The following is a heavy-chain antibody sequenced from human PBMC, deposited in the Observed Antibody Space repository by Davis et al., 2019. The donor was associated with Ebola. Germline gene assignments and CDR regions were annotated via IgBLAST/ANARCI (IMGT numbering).Heavy chain of an antibody. J-gene: IGHJ6*02. V-gene: IGHV4-59*11. CDR1: RGSISIHF. D-gene: IGHD3-16*01. CDR3: ARQPRSTRSPEYYHGLDV. CDR2: IFYTGST. Sequence: PGGSLRLSCAVSRGSISIHFWSWIRQSPGQGLEWIGSIFYTGSTNLNPSLRSRVTLSVDRPKNQFSLNLTSVTAADTAVYFCARQPRSTRSPEYYHGLDVWGQGTTVVVSS.